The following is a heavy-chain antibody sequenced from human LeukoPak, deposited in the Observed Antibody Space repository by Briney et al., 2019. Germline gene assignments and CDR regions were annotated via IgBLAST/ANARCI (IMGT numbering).Heavy chain of an antibody. D-gene: IGHD6-19*01. Sequence: PGGSLTLFCAASGFHFDDHGMSWVRQVPGKGLEWVSGMNYNGDNTGYADSVKGRFTISRDNAKKSLYLQMNSLRVEDTAMYHCARGSSSGWGALDPWGQGTLVTVSS. J-gene: IGHJ5*02. V-gene: IGHV3-20*01. CDR2: MNYNGDNT. CDR1: GFHFDDHG. CDR3: ARGSSSGWGALDP.